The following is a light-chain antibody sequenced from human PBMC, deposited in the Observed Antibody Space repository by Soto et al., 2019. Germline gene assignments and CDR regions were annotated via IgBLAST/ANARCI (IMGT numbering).Light chain of an antibody. J-gene: IGKJ1*01. CDR1: QSVSNDF. CDR3: QQYGSSPPRT. Sequence: EIVLTQSPGILSLSPGERATLSCRASQSVSNDFLAWYQQKPGQAPRLLIYGASTRATDVPGRFSGSGSVADFTLTISRLEPQDFTVYYCQQYGSSPPRTFGQGTKVEMK. V-gene: IGKV3-20*01. CDR2: GAS.